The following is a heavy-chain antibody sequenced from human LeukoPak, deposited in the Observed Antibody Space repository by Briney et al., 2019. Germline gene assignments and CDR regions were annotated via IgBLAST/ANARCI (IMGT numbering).Heavy chain of an antibody. J-gene: IGHJ4*02. CDR3: ARGIAVAGGDY. CDR1: GDSISSSSHY. CDR2: IHYTGTT. Sequence: SETLSLTCTVSGDSISSSSHYWACIRQPPGKGLEWIASIHYTGTTYHNPSLKSRVTISVDTSKNQFSLKLSSVTAADTAVYYCARGIAVAGGDYWGQGTLVTVSS. D-gene: IGHD6-19*01. V-gene: IGHV4-39*07.